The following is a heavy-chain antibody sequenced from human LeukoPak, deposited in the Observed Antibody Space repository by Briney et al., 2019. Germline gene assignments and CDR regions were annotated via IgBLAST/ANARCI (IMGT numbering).Heavy chain of an antibody. CDR2: ISAYNGNT. CDR3: ARGPKSNSYGYWIFSF. Sequence: AASVKVSCKASGYTFTSYGISWVRQAPGQGLEWMGWISAYNGNTNYAQKLQGRVTMTTDTSTSTAYMGLRSLRSDDTAVYYCARGPKSNSYGYWIFSFWGQGTLVTVSS. CDR1: GYTFTSYG. V-gene: IGHV1-18*01. D-gene: IGHD5-18*01. J-gene: IGHJ4*02.